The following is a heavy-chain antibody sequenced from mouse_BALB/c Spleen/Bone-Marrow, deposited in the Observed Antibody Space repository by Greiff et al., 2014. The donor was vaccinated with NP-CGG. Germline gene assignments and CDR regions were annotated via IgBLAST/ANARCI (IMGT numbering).Heavy chain of an antibody. CDR3: SRITTATGAIDY. V-gene: IGHV2-9*02. CDR1: GFSLTSYG. CDR2: IWADGST. Sequence: VQLVESGPGLVAPSQSLSITCTVSGFSLTSYGVHWVRQPPGKGLEWLGVIWADGSTNYNSALMSRLSISKDNSKSQVFLKINRLQTYDTSMYYCSRITTATGAIDYWGQGTSVTVSS. J-gene: IGHJ4*01. D-gene: IGHD1-2*01.